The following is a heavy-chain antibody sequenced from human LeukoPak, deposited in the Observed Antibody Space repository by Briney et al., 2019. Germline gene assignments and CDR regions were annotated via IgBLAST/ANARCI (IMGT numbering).Heavy chain of an antibody. D-gene: IGHD6-19*01. J-gene: IGHJ6*03. CDR2: INPNSGGT. Sequence: ASVTVSFKASGYTFTGYYIHWVRQAPGQGLEWMGWINPNSGGTNYAQKFQGRVTITTDTSINTAYMELSRLRSDDTAVYYCAKGGIAVASTSYYYYMDVWGKGTTVTISS. CDR1: GYTFTGYY. CDR3: AKGGIAVASTSYYYYMDV. V-gene: IGHV1-2*02.